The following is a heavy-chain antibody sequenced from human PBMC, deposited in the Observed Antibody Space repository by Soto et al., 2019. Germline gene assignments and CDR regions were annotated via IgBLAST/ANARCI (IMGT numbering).Heavy chain of an antibody. D-gene: IGHD6-19*01. V-gene: IGHV1-3*01. J-gene: IGHJ4*02. CDR2: INAGNGNT. CDR3: ARAVAVPADFDY. Sequence: QVQLVQSGAEGKKPGASVKVSCKASGSTFTGYAMHWVRQAPGQRLEWMGWINAGNGNTKYSQKFQGRVTITRDTSASTAYMELSSLRSEDTAVYYCARAVAVPADFDYWGQGTLVTVSS. CDR1: GSTFTGYA.